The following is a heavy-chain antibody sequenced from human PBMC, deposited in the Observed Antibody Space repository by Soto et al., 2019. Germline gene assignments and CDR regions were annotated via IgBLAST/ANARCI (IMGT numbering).Heavy chain of an antibody. V-gene: IGHV4-31*03. D-gene: IGHD3-10*01. CDR3: ARGLLWFGELFYFDY. CDR2: IYYSGST. J-gene: IGHJ4*02. CDR1: GGSISSGGYY. Sequence: QVQLQESGPGLVKPSQTLSLTCTVSGGSISSGGYYWSWIRQHPGKGLEWIRYIYYSGSTYYNPSLKSRVTISVDTSKNQFSLKLSSVTAADTAVYYCARGLLWFGELFYFDYWGQGTLVTVSS.